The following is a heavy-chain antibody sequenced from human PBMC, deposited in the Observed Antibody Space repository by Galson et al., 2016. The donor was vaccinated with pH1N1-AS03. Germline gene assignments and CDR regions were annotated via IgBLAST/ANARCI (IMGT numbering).Heavy chain of an antibody. CDR1: GFIFSDYY. Sequence: SLRLSCAGSGFIFSDYYMTWIRQAPGKGLEWVSTISRSDNTIYYADSVKGRLTISRDNAENSLYLQMNSLRSEDTAVYYCATGGTYTSGWILDYWGQGTLVAVSS. CDR3: ATGGTYTSGWILDY. CDR2: ISRSDNTI. V-gene: IGHV3-11*01. D-gene: IGHD6-19*01. J-gene: IGHJ4*02.